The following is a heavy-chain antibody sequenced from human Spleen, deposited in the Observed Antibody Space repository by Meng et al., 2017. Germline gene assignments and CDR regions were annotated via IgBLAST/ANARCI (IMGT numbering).Heavy chain of an antibody. CDR1: GFIVSSDY. D-gene: IGHD3-22*01. CDR3: VRGYSRSYYFDNSGLDY. J-gene: IGHJ4*02. Sequence: GESLKISCAASGFIVSSDYMHWLRQAPGKGLEWVSAISGSGGSTYYADSVKGRFTISRDNSKNTLYLQMNSVRAEDTALYYCVRGYSRSYYFDNSGLDYWGQGTLVTVSS. V-gene: IGHV3-23*01. CDR2: ISGSGGST.